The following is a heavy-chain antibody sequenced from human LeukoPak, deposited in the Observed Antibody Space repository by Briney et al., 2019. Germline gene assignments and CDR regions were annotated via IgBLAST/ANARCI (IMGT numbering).Heavy chain of an antibody. Sequence: SETLSLTCTVSGGSTNTYYWSWIRQPPGKGLEWIGYIYHSGSTNYNPSLKSRVTISVDTSKNQVSLKLTSVAAADTAVYYCARNKDAWELPFDPWGQGTLVTVSS. J-gene: IGHJ5*02. CDR3: ARNKDAWELPFDP. D-gene: IGHD1-26*01. CDR2: IYHSGST. V-gene: IGHV4-59*01. CDR1: GGSTNTYY.